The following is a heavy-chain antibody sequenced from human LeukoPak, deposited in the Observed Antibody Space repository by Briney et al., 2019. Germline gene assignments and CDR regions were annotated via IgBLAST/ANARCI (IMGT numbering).Heavy chain of an antibody. Sequence: GGSLRFSCAASGFTFSNAWMNWVRQAPGKGLEWVGLIKDKTDGGTTDYAAPVKGRFSISRDDSENTLYLQMNSLQIEDTGVYHCTTGGTAMGAFAYWGQGTLVTVSS. J-gene: IGHJ4*02. CDR3: TTGGTAMGAFAY. V-gene: IGHV3-15*01. D-gene: IGHD5-18*01. CDR2: IKDKTDGGTT. CDR1: GFTFSNAW.